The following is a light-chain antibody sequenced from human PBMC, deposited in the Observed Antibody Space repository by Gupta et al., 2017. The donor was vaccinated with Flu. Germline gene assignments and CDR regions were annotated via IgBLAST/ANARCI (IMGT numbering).Light chain of an antibody. CDR2: AAS. J-gene: IGKJ3*01. V-gene: IGKV1-39*01. CDR1: QSISSY. Sequence: DRVTITFRASQSISSYLNWYQQKPGKAPKLLIYAASSLQSGVPSRFSGSGSGTDFTLTISSLQPEDFATYYCQQSYSTLIFTFGPGTKVDIK. CDR3: QQSYSTLIFT.